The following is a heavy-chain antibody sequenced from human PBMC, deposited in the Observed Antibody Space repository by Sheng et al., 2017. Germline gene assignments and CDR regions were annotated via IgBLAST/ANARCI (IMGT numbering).Heavy chain of an antibody. CDR3: ASGPLFYYDSSGGY. Sequence: EVQMLESGGGLVQPGGSLRLSCAAYGFTFSSCAMTWVRQAPGKGLEWVSVISPSGDTTHYAGSVKGRFTISRDNSQNTFYLQMNSLRVEDTAVYFCASGPLFYYDSSGGYWGQGPRSPSP. J-gene: IGHJ4*02. CDR1: GFTFSSCA. D-gene: IGHD3-22*01. V-gene: IGHV3-23*01. CDR2: ISPSGDTT.